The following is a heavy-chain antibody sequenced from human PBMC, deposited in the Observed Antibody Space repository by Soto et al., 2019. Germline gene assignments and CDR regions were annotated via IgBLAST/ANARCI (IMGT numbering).Heavy chain of an antibody. CDR3: AKSAGRRSTVTITDY. D-gene: IGHD4-17*01. CDR2: ISYDGSNK. V-gene: IGHV3-30*18. J-gene: IGHJ4*02. CDR1: GFTFSSYG. Sequence: TGGSLRLSCAASGFTFSSYGMHWVRQAPGKGLEWVAVISYDGSNKYYADSVKGRFTISRDNSKNTLYLQMNSLRAEDTAVYYCAKSAGRRSTVTITDYWGQGTLVTVSS.